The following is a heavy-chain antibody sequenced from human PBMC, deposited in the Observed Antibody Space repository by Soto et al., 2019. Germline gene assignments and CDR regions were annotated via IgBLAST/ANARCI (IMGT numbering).Heavy chain of an antibody. CDR3: ARFMVTRLAPSEP. J-gene: IGHJ5*02. V-gene: IGHV3-21*01. D-gene: IGHD2-8*01. CDR1: GFTFSIYS. Sequence: PGGSLRLSCAASGFTFSIYSMNWVRQAPGKGLEWVSSISSSSSYIYYADSVKGRFTISRDNAKNSLYLQMNSLRAEDTAVYYCARFMVTRLAPSEPWGQGTLVTVSS. CDR2: ISSSSSYI.